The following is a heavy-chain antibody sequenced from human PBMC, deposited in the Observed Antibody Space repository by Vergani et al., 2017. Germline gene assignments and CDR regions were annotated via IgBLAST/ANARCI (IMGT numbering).Heavy chain of an antibody. Sequence: QVQLVQSGAEVKKPGASVKVSCKASGYTFTSYGISWVRQAPGQGLEWMGWMNPNSGNTGYAQKFQGRVTMTRNTSISTAYMELSSLRSEETAVYYCARGYCSGGSCYQYGYWGQGTLVTVSS. V-gene: IGHV1-8*02. D-gene: IGHD2-15*01. CDR1: GYTFTSYG. J-gene: IGHJ4*02. CDR3: ARGYCSGGSCYQYGY. CDR2: MNPNSGNT.